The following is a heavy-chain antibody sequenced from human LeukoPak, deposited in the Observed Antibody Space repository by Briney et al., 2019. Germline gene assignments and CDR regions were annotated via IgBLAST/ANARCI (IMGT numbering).Heavy chain of an antibody. V-gene: IGHV3-48*02. CDR2: ISVSGSIT. Sequence: PGGSLRLSCAASGFTFSSYSMNWVRQAPGKGLECVSHISVSGSITFYADSVKGRFTISRDNAKNSLYLQTSSLRDEDTAVYYCARGPMTGTTSYMDVWGKGTTVTVSS. CDR3: ARGPMTGTTSYMDV. D-gene: IGHD1-7*01. CDR1: GFTFSSYS. J-gene: IGHJ6*03.